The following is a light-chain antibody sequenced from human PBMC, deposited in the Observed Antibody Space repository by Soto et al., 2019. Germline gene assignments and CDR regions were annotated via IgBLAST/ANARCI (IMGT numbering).Light chain of an antibody. CDR3: MQALQTLPLT. CDR1: QSLRHSNGFHY. Sequence: DIVMTQSPLFLPVTPGEPASISCRSSQSLRHSNGFHYLDWYLQKPGQSPQLLIYLGSNRASGVPERFSGSGSGTDFILNISRVEAEDIGIYYCMQALQTLPLTFGGGTKVEIK. CDR2: LGS. V-gene: IGKV2-28*01. J-gene: IGKJ4*01.